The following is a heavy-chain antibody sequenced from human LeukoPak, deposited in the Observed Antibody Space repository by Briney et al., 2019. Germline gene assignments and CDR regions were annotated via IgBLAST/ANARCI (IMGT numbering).Heavy chain of an antibody. CDR1: GFTFSSYS. V-gene: IGHV3-15*01. J-gene: IGHJ4*02. CDR2: IKSRPDGGAA. CDR3: TRGGSAFDH. D-gene: IGHD2-15*01. Sequence: GGSLRLSCAASGFTFSSYSMNWVRQAPGKGLEWVARIKSRPDGGAADYAAPVEGRFAISRDDSKDTLYLQMNSLKTEDTAVYFCTRGGSAFDHWGQGALVTVSS.